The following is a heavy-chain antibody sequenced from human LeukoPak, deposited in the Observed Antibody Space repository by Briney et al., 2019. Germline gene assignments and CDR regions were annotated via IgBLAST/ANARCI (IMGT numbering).Heavy chain of an antibody. CDR2: IYYSGST. V-gene: IGHV4-39*07. CDR1: GGSISSSSYY. Sequence: SETLSLTCTVSGGSISSSSYYWGWIRQPPGKGLEWIGSIYYSGSTNYNPSLKSRVTISVDTSKNQFSLKLSSVTAADTAVYYCARRAVTAIRKPRKWPDYFDYWGQGTLVTVSS. D-gene: IGHD2-21*02. CDR3: ARRAVTAIRKPRKWPDYFDY. J-gene: IGHJ4*02.